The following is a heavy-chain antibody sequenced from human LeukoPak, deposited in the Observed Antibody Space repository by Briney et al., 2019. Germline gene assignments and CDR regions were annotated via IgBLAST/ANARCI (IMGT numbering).Heavy chain of an antibody. D-gene: IGHD3-10*01. CDR2: ISANGINT. V-gene: IGHV3-23*01. CDR1: GFSFSIYG. CDR3: AKDLHGAFDY. J-gene: IGHJ4*02. Sequence: GGTLRLSCAASGFSFSIYGMSWVRQAPGKGLHWLSAISANGINTYYADSVKGRFTISRDNSKNTLYLHMHSLRADDTALYYCAKDLHGAFDYWGQGILVTVSS.